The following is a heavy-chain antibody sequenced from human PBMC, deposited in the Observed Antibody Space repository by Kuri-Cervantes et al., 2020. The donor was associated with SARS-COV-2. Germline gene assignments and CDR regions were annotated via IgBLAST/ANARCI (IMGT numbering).Heavy chain of an antibody. CDR1: GFTFSSYS. D-gene: IGHD2-15*01. J-gene: IGHJ5*02. Sequence: GESLKISCAASGFTFSSYSMNWVRQAPGKGLEWVSYISSSSSSTIYYADSVKGRFTISRDNAKNSLYLQMNSLRAEDTAVYYCARVRMVGWFDPWGQGTLVTVSS. CDR2: ISSSSSSTI. V-gene: IGHV3-48*01. CDR3: ARVRMVGWFDP.